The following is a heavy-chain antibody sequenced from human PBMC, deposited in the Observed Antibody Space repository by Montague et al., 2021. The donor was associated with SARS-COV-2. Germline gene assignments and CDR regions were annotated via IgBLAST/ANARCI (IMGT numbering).Heavy chain of an antibody. J-gene: IGHJ3*02. Sequence: SLRLSCAASGFTFSNYDMHWVRQAPGKGPEWISCISTSAYTTSYAGSVKGRFTISRDNGKNSLYLQMNSLRVEDTAVYYCTRDYRSIVGDGLDIWGQGTKVTVSS. CDR3: TRDYRSIVGDGLDI. D-gene: IGHD3-16*02. CDR1: GFTFSNYD. V-gene: IGHV3-48*03. CDR2: ISTSAYTT.